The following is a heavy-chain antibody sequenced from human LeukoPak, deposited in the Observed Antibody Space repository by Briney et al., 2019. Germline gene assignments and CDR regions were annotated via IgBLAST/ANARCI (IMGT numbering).Heavy chain of an antibody. CDR2: IKQNGSEK. Sequence: PGGSLRLSCAASGFTFSSYWMSWVRQAPGKGLEWVANIKQNGSEKYYVDSVKGRFTISRDNAKNSLYLQMNSLRAEDTAVYYCARGLYYDFWSGYSFSNWFGPWGQGTLVTVSS. CDR3: ARGLYYDFWSGYSFSNWFGP. V-gene: IGHV3-7*01. J-gene: IGHJ5*02. CDR1: GFTFSSYW. D-gene: IGHD3-3*01.